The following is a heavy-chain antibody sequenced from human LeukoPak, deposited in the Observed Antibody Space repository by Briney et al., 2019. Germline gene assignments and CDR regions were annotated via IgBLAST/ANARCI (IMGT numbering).Heavy chain of an antibody. CDR3: ARGTLRFLEWALGH. CDR2: ISSSGSTI. CDR1: GFTFNNYA. V-gene: IGHV3-11*04. J-gene: IGHJ1*01. D-gene: IGHD3-3*01. Sequence: GGSLRLSCAASGFTFNNYAMSWIRQAPGKGLEWVSYISSSGSTIYYADSVKGRFTISRDNAKNSLYLQMNSLRAEDTAVYYCARGTLRFLEWALGHWGQGTLVTVSS.